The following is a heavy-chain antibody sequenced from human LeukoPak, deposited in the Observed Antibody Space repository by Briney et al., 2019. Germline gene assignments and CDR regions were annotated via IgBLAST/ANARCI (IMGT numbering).Heavy chain of an antibody. CDR2: ISYDGSNK. CDR1: GFTFSSYG. V-gene: IGHV3-30*18. Sequence: PGRSLRLSCAASGFTFSSYGMHWVRQAPGKGLEWVAVISYDGSNKYYADSVKGRFTISRDNSKNTLYLQMNSLRVEDTAVYYCAKAPGGVAAELDYWGQGTLVTVSS. D-gene: IGHD6-13*01. J-gene: IGHJ4*02. CDR3: AKAPGGVAAELDY.